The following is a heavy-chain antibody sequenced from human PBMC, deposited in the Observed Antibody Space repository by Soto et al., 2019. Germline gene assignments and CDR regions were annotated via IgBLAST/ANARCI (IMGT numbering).Heavy chain of an antibody. D-gene: IGHD5-18*01. CDR2: ISGGGGTT. V-gene: IGHV3-23*01. Sequence: GGSLRLSCAASGFTFSTSAMTWVRQAPGKGLEWVSAISGGGGTTHYVESVKGRFTISRDNPKNTLYLQMDSLRPEDTAVYYCAKLGGYNYGPLDCWGQGALVTVSS. CDR1: GFTFSTSA. J-gene: IGHJ4*02. CDR3: AKLGGYNYGPLDC.